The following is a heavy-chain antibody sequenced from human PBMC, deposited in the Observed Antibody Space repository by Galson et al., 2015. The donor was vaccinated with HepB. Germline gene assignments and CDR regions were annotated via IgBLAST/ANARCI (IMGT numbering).Heavy chain of an antibody. V-gene: IGHV3-48*01. Sequence: LRLSCAASGFTFSSYSMNWVRQAPGKGLEWVSYISSSSTIYYADSVKGRFTISRDNAKNSLYLQMNSLRAEDTAVYYCARVERQLVWGDDYWGQGTLVTVSS. CDR3: ARVERQLVWGDDY. CDR1: GFTFSSYS. D-gene: IGHD6-13*01. J-gene: IGHJ4*02. CDR2: ISSSSTI.